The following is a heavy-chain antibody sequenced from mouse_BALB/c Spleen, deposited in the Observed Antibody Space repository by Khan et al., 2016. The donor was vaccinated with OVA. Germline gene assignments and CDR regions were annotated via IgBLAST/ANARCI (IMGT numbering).Heavy chain of an antibody. CDR2: IDPSTGYT. D-gene: IGHD2-1*01. Sequence: QIQLVQSGAELAKPGASVKMSCKASGYTFTTYWMHWVKQRPGQGLEWIGYIDPSTGYTEYNQKFKDKATLTTDKSSSPAYLQLSSLTSEASAVYYCARRGRDGIFAYWGQGTLVTVSA. CDR1: GYTFTTYW. V-gene: IGHV1-7*01. CDR3: ARRGRDGIFAY. J-gene: IGHJ3*01.